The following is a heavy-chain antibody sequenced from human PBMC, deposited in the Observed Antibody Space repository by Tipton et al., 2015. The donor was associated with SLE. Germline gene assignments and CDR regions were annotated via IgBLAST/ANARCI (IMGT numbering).Heavy chain of an antibody. Sequence: TLYLTCSVSGGSISSDHWIWIRRPPGKGLEWLGYISDGGGTNYNPSLKSRVTISVDPAKNQFSLKLTSVTAPDTAVYYCARGMLTWRGAIVGVDVWGQGTTVNVSS. V-gene: IGHV4-4*09. CDR1: GGSISSDH. CDR3: ARGMLTWRGAIVGVDV. CDR2: ISDGGGT. D-gene: IGHD2-8*01. J-gene: IGHJ6*02.